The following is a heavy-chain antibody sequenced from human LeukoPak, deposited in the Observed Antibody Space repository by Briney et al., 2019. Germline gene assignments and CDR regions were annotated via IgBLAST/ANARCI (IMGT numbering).Heavy chain of an antibody. Sequence: ASVKVSCKVSGYTLTELSMHWVRQAPGKGLEWMGGFDPEDGETIYAQKFQGRVTMTEDTSTDTAYMELSSLRSEDTAVYYCATDRGLRYFDWLLYRGKSFWFDPWGQGTLVTVSS. CDR2: FDPEDGET. J-gene: IGHJ5*02. CDR1: GYTLTELS. D-gene: IGHD3-9*01. V-gene: IGHV1-24*01. CDR3: ATDRGLRYFDWLLYRGKSFWFDP.